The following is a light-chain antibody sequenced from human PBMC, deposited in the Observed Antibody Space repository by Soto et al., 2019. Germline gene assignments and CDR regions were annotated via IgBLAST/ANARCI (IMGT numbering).Light chain of an antibody. CDR3: CSYTDIALDVV. V-gene: IGLV2-8*01. Sequence: QSALTQPPSASGSPGQSVTISCTGTSSDVGGYNYVSWYQQHPGKAPKLMIYEVFKRPSGVPDRFSGSKSGNTASLTVSGLQAEDEADYYCCSYTDIALDVVFGGGTKVTVL. J-gene: IGLJ2*01. CDR2: EVF. CDR1: SSDVGGYNY.